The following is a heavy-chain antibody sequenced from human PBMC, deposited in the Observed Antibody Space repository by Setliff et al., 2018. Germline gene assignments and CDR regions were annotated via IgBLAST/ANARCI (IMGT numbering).Heavy chain of an antibody. CDR1: GGSISSGGYY. D-gene: IGHD3-10*01. V-gene: IGHV4-31*03. J-gene: IGHJ4*02. Sequence: SETLSLTCTVSGGSISSGGYYWSWIRQHPGKGLEWIGYIYYSGTTYYNPSLKSRVTISLDTSKSQFSLKLSSVTAADTAVYYCARHATYYYGSGNLPFDSWGQGTLVTVSS. CDR2: IYYSGTT. CDR3: ARHATYYYGSGNLPFDS.